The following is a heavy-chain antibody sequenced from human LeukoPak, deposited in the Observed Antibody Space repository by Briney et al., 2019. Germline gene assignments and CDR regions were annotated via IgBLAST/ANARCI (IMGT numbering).Heavy chain of an antibody. CDR2: IQYSGST. CDR1: AGTISSYY. V-gene: IGHV4-59*01. Sequence: SETLSLTCTVSAGTISSYYWSWIRQPPGKGLEWVGYIQYSGSTNYNPSLKSRVTISVDTSKNQFSLKLTSVTAADTAVYYCARSVYTTSSHPYFFDYWGQGTLVTVSS. CDR3: ARSVYTTSSHPYFFDY. J-gene: IGHJ4*02. D-gene: IGHD6-6*01.